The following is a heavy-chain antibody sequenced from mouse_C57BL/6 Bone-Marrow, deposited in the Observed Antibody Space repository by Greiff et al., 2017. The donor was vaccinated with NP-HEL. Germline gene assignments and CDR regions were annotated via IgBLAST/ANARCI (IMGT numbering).Heavy chain of an antibody. CDR3: ARGYYGSPWFAY. Sequence: EVMLVESGGGLVQPGGSLKLSCAASGFTFSYYGMAWVRQAPRKGPEWVAFISNLAYSIYYADTVTGRFTISRENAKNTLYLEMSSLRSEDTAMYYCARGYYGSPWFAYWGQGTLVTVSA. J-gene: IGHJ3*01. V-gene: IGHV5-15*01. CDR2: ISNLAYSI. CDR1: GFTFSYYG. D-gene: IGHD1-1*01.